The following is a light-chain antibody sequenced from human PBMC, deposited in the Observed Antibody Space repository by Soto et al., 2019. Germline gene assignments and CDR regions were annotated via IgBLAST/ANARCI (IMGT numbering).Light chain of an antibody. V-gene: IGKV3-15*01. CDR2: RAS. J-gene: IGKJ1*01. CDR1: HSVSTT. CDR3: QQYNNWPPAT. Sequence: EVVMTQSPATLSVSPGERATLSCRASHSVSTTLAWYQKKPGQAPRLLIYRASTRATDIPARFSGSGSGTEFTLIISRLQSEDFAVYYCQQYNNWPPATLGQGTRVEI.